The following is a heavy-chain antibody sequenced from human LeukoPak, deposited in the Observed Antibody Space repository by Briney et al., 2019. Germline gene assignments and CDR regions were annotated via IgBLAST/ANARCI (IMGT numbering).Heavy chain of an antibody. J-gene: IGHJ4*02. V-gene: IGHV4-59*01. CDR3: ARGYRGFDY. CDR1: GCSISSYY. Sequence: SETLSLTCTVSGCSISSYYWSWIRQPPGKGLEWIGYIYYSGSTNYNPSLKSRVTISVDTSKNQFSLKLSPVTAADTAVYYCARGYRGFDYWGQGTLVTVSS. D-gene: IGHD5-12*01. CDR2: IYYSGST.